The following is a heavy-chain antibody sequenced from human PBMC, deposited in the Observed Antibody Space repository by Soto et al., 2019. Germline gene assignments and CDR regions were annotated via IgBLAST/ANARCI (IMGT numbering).Heavy chain of an antibody. CDR1: GFTFRNYS. CDR2: ISGSSRTI. V-gene: IGHV3-48*02. D-gene: IGHD2-15*01. CDR3: ARTCWWRMGPFDY. Sequence: GGSLRLSCAASGFTFRNYSMNWVRQAPGKGLEWVSYISGSSRTIFYADSVMGRFTISRDNAENSVFLQMVSLRDEDTAVYYCARTCWWRMGPFDYWGQGTLVTVSS. J-gene: IGHJ4*02.